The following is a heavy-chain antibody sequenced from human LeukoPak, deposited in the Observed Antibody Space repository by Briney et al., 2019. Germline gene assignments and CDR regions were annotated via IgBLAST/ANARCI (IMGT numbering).Heavy chain of an antibody. CDR1: GGTFSSYA. CDR3: CVCSSTSCYLSYYYYGMDV. J-gene: IGHJ6*02. D-gene: IGHD2-2*01. CDR2: IIPIFGTA. Sequence: GASVKVSCKASGGTFSSYAISWVRQAPGQGLEWMGGIIPIFGTANYAQKFQGRVTITADKSTSTAYMELSSLRSEDTAVYYCCVCSSTSCYLSYYYYGMDVWGQGTTVTVSS. V-gene: IGHV1-69*06.